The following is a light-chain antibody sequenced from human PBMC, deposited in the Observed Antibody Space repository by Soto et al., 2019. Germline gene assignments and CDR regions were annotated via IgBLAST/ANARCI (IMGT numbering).Light chain of an antibody. CDR2: DVS. CDR3: SSYTSSSTLVV. V-gene: IGLV2-14*01. Sequence: QSALTQPASVSGSPGQSITISCTGTSSDVGDYNYVSWYRQDPGKAPKLMIYDVSNRPSGVSNRFSGSKSGNTASLTISGLQAEDEADYYCSSYTSSSTLVVFGGGTKLTVL. J-gene: IGLJ2*01. CDR1: SSDVGDYNY.